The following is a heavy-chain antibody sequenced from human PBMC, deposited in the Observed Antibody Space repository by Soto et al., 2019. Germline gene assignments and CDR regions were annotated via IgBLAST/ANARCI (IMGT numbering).Heavy chain of an antibody. CDR3: ARDSNWGMERRVFDI. V-gene: IGHV3-11*04. CDR2: ISSSGSTI. CDR1: GFTFSDYY. D-gene: IGHD7-27*01. Sequence: QVQLVESGGGLVKPGGSLRLSCAASGFTFSDYYMSWIRQAPGKGLEWVSYISSSGSTIYYADSVKGRFTISRDNSKDSLYLQMNSLRAEDTALYYCARDSNWGMERRVFDIWGEGTMVTVSS. J-gene: IGHJ3*02.